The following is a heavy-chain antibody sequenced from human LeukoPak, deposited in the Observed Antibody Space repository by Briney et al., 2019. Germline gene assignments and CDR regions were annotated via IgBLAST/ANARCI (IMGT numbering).Heavy chain of an antibody. CDR1: GGSISSGGYY. Sequence: SQTLSLTCIVSGGSISSGGYYWSWVRQHPGKGLEWIGYIYYSGSTYYNPSLKSRVTISVDTSKNQFSLKLSSVTAADTAVYYCARVEASSGYLDFDYWGQGTLVTVSS. CDR2: IYYSGST. D-gene: IGHD3-22*01. V-gene: IGHV4-31*03. CDR3: ARVEASSGYLDFDY. J-gene: IGHJ4*02.